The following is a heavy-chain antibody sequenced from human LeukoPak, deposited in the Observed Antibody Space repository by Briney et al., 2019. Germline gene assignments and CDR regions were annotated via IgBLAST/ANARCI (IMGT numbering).Heavy chain of an antibody. D-gene: IGHD2-21*02. V-gene: IGHV4-59*08. CDR3: ARHDAVPVIRRGFDF. J-gene: IGHJ4*02. CDR1: GGSVSGYY. Sequence: ASETLSLTCTVSGGSVSGYYWSWIRQPPGKGLEWIGYIFYNGATLCSPPLRSRVTMSVDTSENQFSLRLSSVTAADTAVYYCARHDAVPVIRRGFDFWGEGTLVTVSS. CDR2: IFYNGAT.